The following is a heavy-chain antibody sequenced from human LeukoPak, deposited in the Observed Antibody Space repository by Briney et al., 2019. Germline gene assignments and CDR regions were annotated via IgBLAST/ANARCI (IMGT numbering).Heavy chain of an antibody. CDR3: ASWIQLPGGYFDY. CDR1: GGSISSYY. Sequence: PSETLSLTCTVSGGSISSYYWSWVRQPPGKGLEWIGYIHYTGGDNYNPSPQSRLTISVDTSKTQFSLKLRSVIAADTAVYYCASWIQLPGGYFDYWGQGNLVTVSS. V-gene: IGHV4-59*01. J-gene: IGHJ4*02. CDR2: IHYTGGD. D-gene: IGHD5-18*01.